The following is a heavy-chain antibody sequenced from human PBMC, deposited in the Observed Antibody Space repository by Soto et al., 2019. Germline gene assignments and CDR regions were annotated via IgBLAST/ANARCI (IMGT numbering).Heavy chain of an antibody. V-gene: IGHV3-74*01. CDR1: GFTFSTYW. J-gene: IGHJ3*01. CDR2: ISLDGSRT. CDR3: VRDRDFYDGRGYASPGDAFDV. Sequence: EVQLVESGGGLVQPGGSLRLSCAVSGFTFSTYWMHWVRQVPGKGLVWVSRISLDGSRTSYADSVKGRFTISRDNAKNNLYLQMRSLRAEGSAVYFCVRDRDFYDGRGYASPGDAFDVWGQGTVVSVSS. D-gene: IGHD3-22*01.